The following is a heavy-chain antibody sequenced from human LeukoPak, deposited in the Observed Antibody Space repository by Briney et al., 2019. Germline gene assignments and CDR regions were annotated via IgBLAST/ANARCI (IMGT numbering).Heavy chain of an antibody. V-gene: IGHV3-7*01. D-gene: IGHD1-26*01. Sequence: PGGSLRLSCVVSGFTFSSYWMSWVRQAPGKGLEWVANIKQDGSEKYYVDSVKGRFTMSRDNAKNSLYLQMNSLRAEDTAVYYCARVQWELRGVGSYFEYWGPGALVTVSS. CDR2: IKQDGSEK. CDR1: GFTFSSYW. J-gene: IGHJ4*02. CDR3: ARVQWELRGVGSYFEY.